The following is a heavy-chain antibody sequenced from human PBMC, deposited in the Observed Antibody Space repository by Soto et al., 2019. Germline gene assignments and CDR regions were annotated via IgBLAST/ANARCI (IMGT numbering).Heavy chain of an antibody. CDR1: GFTFSNAW. D-gene: IGHD6-13*01. V-gene: IGHV3-15*01. CDR3: ATGEAAAGLYYYYAMDV. Sequence: LRLSCAASGFTFSNAWMSWVRQAPGKGLEWVGHIKSKTDGGTTDYAAPVKGRFTISRDDSKNTLYLQMNSLKTEDTAVYYCATGEAAAGLYYYYAMDVWGQGTTVTVSS. CDR2: IKSKTDGGTT. J-gene: IGHJ6*02.